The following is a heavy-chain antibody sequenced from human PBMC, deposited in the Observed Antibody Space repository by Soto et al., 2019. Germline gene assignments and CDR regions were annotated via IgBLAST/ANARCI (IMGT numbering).Heavy chain of an antibody. J-gene: IGHJ4*02. CDR3: ARDSHDFWSGFDY. D-gene: IGHD3-3*01. Sequence: PSETLSLTCTVSGGSVSSGSYYWSWIRQPPGKGLEWIGYIYYSGSTNYNPSLKSRVTISVDTSKNQFSLKLSSVTAADTAVYYCARDSHDFWSGFDYWGQGTLVTVSS. CDR2: IYYSGST. CDR1: GGSVSSGSYY. V-gene: IGHV4-61*01.